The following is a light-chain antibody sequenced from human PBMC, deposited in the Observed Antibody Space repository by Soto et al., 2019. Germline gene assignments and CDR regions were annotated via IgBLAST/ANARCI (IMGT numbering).Light chain of an antibody. V-gene: IGKV3-20*01. J-gene: IGKJ3*01. CDR1: QSVSNNY. Sequence: EIVLTQSPGTLSLSPGERATLSCRASQSVSNNYLAWYQQKPGQAPRLLIYGASNRATGIPDRCSGSGSGTDFTLTISRLEPEDVAVYYCQQYGSAPFTFGPGTKVDIK. CDR2: GAS. CDR3: QQYGSAPFT.